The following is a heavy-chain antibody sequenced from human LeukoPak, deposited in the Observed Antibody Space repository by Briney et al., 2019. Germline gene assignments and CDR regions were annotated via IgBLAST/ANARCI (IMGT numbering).Heavy chain of an antibody. D-gene: IGHD3-16*01. CDR1: GFTFSSYA. Sequence: GGSLRLSCAASGFTFSSYAMHWVRQAPGKGLEWVAVISYDGSNKYYADSVKGRFTIPRDNSKNTLYLQMNSLRAEDTAVYYCAREITTDYWGQGTLVTVSS. J-gene: IGHJ4*02. CDR2: ISYDGSNK. V-gene: IGHV3-30-3*01. CDR3: AREITTDY.